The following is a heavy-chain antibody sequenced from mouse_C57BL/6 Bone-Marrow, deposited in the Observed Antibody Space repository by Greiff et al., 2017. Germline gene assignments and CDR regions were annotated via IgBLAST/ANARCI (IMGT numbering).Heavy chain of an antibody. Sequence: QVQLKESGPELVKPGASVKLSCKASGYTFTSYDINWVKQRPGQGLEWIGWIYPRDGSTKYNEKFKGKATLTVDTSSSTAYMELHSLTSEDSAVYVCARKRITTVVAPDYFDYWGQGTTRTVAS. CDR1: GYTFTSYD. J-gene: IGHJ2*01. CDR2: IYPRDGST. V-gene: IGHV1-85*01. D-gene: IGHD1-1*01. CDR3: ARKRITTVVAPDYFDY.